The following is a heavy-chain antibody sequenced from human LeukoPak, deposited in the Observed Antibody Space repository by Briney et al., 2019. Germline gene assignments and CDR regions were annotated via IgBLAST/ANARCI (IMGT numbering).Heavy chain of an antibody. V-gene: IGHV4-34*01. CDR3: ASLRVSGGYYYYMDV. CDR2: INHSGST. Sequence: SETLSLTCAVYGGSFSGYYWSWIRQPPGKGLEWIGEINHSGSTNYHPSLKSRVTISVDTSKNQFSLKLSSVTAADTAVYYCASLRVSGGYYYYMDVWGKGTTVTASS. CDR1: GGSFSGYY. D-gene: IGHD3-10*01. J-gene: IGHJ6*03.